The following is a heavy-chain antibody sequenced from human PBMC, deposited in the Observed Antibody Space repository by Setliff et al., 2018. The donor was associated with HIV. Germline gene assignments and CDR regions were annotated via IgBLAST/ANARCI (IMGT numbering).Heavy chain of an antibody. CDR3: ARDMMYHYDRSGSFGYFGP. V-gene: IGHV1-2*06. D-gene: IGHD3-22*01. J-gene: IGHJ5*02. CDR2: IIPNSGGT. Sequence: ASVKVSCKASGYTFTSYYIHWVRQAPGQGLEWMGRIIPNSGGTNFARNFQGRVTMTRDTSISTAYMELSRLRSDDTAVYYCARDMMYHYDRSGSFGYFGPWGQGTQVTVSS. CDR1: GYTFTSYY.